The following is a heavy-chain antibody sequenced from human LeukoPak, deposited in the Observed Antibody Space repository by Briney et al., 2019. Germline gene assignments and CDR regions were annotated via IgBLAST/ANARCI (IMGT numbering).Heavy chain of an antibody. CDR1: GFTFSSYS. CDR2: ISSSSSYI. J-gene: IGHJ4*02. D-gene: IGHD1-26*01. CDR3: ARVLTVGVDY. Sequence: PGGSRRLSCAASGFTFSSYSMNWVRQAPGKGLEWVSSISSSSSYIYYADSVKGRFTISRDNAKNSLYLQMNSLRAEDTAVYYCARVLTVGVDYWGQGTLVTVSS. V-gene: IGHV3-21*01.